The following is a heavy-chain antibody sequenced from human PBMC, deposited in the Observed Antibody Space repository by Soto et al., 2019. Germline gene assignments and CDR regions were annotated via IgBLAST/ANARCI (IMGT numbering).Heavy chain of an antibody. D-gene: IGHD3-10*01. CDR2: ISYDGGNK. J-gene: IGHJ4*02. CDR1: GFTFSSYA. Sequence: QVQLVESGGGVVQPGRSLRLSCAASGFTFSSYAMHWVRQAPGKGLEWVAVISYDGGNKYYADSVKDRFTISRDNSKNTLFLQINSLRADDTAVYYCARPDYGSGSYPDYWGQGTLVTVSS. V-gene: IGHV3-30-3*01. CDR3: ARPDYGSGSYPDY.